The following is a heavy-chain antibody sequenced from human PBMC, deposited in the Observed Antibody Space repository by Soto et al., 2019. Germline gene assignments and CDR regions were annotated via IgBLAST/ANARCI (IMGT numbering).Heavy chain of an antibody. CDR3: ARAYSDAFDI. D-gene: IGHD2-15*01. Sequence: PGGSLRLSCAASGFTFSGYYMTWIRQAPGKGLEWVSYISSSGTGIYYADSVKGRFTISRDNAKKSLYLQMSSVRAEDTAVYYCARAYSDAFDIWGQGTMVTVSS. CDR2: ISSSGTGI. CDR1: GFTFSGYY. V-gene: IGHV3-11*01. J-gene: IGHJ3*02.